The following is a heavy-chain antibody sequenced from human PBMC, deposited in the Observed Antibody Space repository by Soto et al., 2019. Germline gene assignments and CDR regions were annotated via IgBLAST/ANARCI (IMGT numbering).Heavy chain of an antibody. CDR3: ARDFHPSPETRAQPYYYDRSGYNIGNYYFDY. Sequence: PGGSLRLSCAASGFTFSSYAMHWVRQAPGKGLEWVAVISYDGSNKYYADSVKGRFTISRDNSKNTLYLQMNSLRAEEPAVYYCARDFHPSPETRAQPYYYDRSGYNIGNYYFDYWGRGPMGTVSS. CDR1: GFTFSSYA. CDR2: ISYDGSNK. V-gene: IGHV3-30-3*01. J-gene: IGHJ4*02. D-gene: IGHD3-22*01.